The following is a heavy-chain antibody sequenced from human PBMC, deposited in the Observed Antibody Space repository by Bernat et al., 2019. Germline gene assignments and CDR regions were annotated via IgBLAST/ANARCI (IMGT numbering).Heavy chain of an antibody. CDR2: INPNSGGT. CDR3: ARDYISSVTTSDYYYGMDV. J-gene: IGHJ6*02. V-gene: IGHV1-2*04. Sequence: QVQLVQSGAEVKKPGASVKVSCKASGYTFTGYYMHWVRQAPGQGLEWMGWINPNSGGTNYAQKFPGWVTMTRDTSISTAYMELGRLRSDDTAVYYCARDYISSVTTSDYYYGMDVWGQGTTVTVSS. CDR1: GYTFTGYY. D-gene: IGHD4-17*01.